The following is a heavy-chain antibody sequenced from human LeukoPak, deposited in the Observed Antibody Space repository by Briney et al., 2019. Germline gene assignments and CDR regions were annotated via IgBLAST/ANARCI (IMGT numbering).Heavy chain of an antibody. CDR1: GYTFTSYY. V-gene: IGHV1-46*01. D-gene: IGHD5-18*01. J-gene: IGHJ4*02. CDR2: INPSGGST. Sequence: ASVKVSCKASGYTFTSYYMHWARQAPGQGLEWMGIINPSGGSTSYAQKFQGRVTMTRDASTSTVYMELSSLRSEDTAVYYCARGGYSQAARENFIDYWGQGTLVTVSS. CDR3: ARGGYSQAARENFIDY.